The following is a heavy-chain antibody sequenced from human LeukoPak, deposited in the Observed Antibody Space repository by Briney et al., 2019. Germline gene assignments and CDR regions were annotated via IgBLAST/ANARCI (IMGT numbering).Heavy chain of an antibody. D-gene: IGHD3-16*01. V-gene: IGHV1-2*02. Sequence: ASVKVSCKASGYTFTGYYMHWVRQAPGQGVEWMGWINPNSGGTNYAHKFQGRVTMTRDTSISTAYMELSRLRSDDTAVYYCASRGSEYYYGMDVWGQGTTVTVSS. CDR1: GYTFTGYY. CDR2: INPNSGGT. J-gene: IGHJ6*02. CDR3: ASRGSEYYYGMDV.